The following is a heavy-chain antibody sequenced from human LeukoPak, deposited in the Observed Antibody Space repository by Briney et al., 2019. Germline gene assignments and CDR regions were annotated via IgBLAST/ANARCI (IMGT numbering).Heavy chain of an antibody. V-gene: IGHV4-59*08. Sequence: SETLSLTCTVSGGSISSYYWSWIRQPPGKGLEWIGYIYYSGSTNYNPSLKGRVTISVDTSKNQFSLKLSSVTAADTAVYYCARHRGSWSYYFDYWGQGTLVTVSS. CDR2: IYYSGST. CDR3: ARHRGSWSYYFDY. J-gene: IGHJ4*02. D-gene: IGHD1-26*01. CDR1: GGSISSYY.